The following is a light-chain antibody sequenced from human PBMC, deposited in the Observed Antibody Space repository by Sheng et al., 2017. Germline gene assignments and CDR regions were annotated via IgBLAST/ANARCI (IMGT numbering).Light chain of an antibody. J-gene: IGLJ2*01. V-gene: IGLV2-14*03. CDR3: SSYTSGATLV. CDR2: DVS. Sequence: QSALTQPASVSGSPGQSITISCTGTSSDVGAYNFVSWYQQHPGKAPKVMIYDVSNRPSGVSNRFSGSKSGNTASLTISGLQAEDEADYYCSSYTSGATLVFGGGTKLTVL. CDR1: SSDVGAYNF.